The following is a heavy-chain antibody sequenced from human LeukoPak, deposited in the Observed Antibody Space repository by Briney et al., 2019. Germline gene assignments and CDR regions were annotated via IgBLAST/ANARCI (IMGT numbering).Heavy chain of an antibody. CDR2: IYYSGST. V-gene: IGHV4-59*08. Sequence: SETLSLTCTVSGGSISSYYWSWIRQPPGKGLEWIGYIYYSGSTNYNPSLKSRVTISVDTSKNQFSLKLSSVTAADTAVYYCARLYCSSTSCYIDGLGWFDPWGQGTLVTVSS. J-gene: IGHJ5*02. CDR1: GGSISSYY. CDR3: ARLYCSSTSCYIDGLGWFDP. D-gene: IGHD2-2*02.